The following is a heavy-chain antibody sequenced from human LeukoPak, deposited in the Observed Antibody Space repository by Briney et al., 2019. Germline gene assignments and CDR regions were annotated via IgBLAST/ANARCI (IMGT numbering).Heavy chain of an antibody. D-gene: IGHD5-18*01. J-gene: IGHJ4*02. Sequence: PGGSLRLSCAASGFTVSSNYMSWVRQAPGKGLEWVSIIYSGGGTYYADSVKGRFTISRDNSKNTIYLQMNSLRADDTAVYYCAKDLGGYNYGPGDVFDYWGQGTLVTVSS. V-gene: IGHV3-53*01. CDR3: AKDLGGYNYGPGDVFDY. CDR2: IYSGGGT. CDR1: GFTVSSNY.